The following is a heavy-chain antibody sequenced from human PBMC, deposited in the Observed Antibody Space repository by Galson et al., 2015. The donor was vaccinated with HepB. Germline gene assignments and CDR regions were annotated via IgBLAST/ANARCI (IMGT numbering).Heavy chain of an antibody. CDR3: ARDRNYDHYYYYGMDV. D-gene: IGHD1-7*01. CDR2: MNPNSGNT. J-gene: IGHJ6*02. V-gene: IGHV1-8*01. Sequence: SVKVSCKASGYTFTSYDINWVRQATGQGLEWMGWMNPNSGNTGYAQKFQGRVTMTRNASISTAYMELSSLRSEDTAVYYCARDRNYDHYYYYGMDVWGQGTTVTVSS. CDR1: GYTFTSYD.